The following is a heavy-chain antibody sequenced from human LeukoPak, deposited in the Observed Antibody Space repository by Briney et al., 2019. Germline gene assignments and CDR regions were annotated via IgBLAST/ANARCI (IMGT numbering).Heavy chain of an antibody. V-gene: IGHV4-59*08. CDR1: GGSISSYY. CDR3: ARRGYYDSSGYGFDY. D-gene: IGHD3-22*01. CDR2: IYYSGST. Sequence: SETLSLTCAVYGGSISSYYWSWIRQPPGKGLEWIGYIYYSGSTNYNPSLKSRVTISVDTSKNQFSLKLSSVTAADTAVYYCARRGYYDSSGYGFDYWGQGTLVTVSS. J-gene: IGHJ4*02.